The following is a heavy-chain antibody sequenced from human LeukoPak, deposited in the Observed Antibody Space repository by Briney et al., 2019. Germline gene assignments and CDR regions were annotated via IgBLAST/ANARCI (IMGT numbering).Heavy chain of an antibody. Sequence: SETLSLTCTVSGGSISSSSYYWGWIRQPPGKGLEWIGSIYYSGSTYYNPSLKSRVTISVDTSKNQFSLKLSSVTAADTAVYYCARVAGSTSCLDYWGQGTLVTVSS. D-gene: IGHD2-2*01. CDR3: ARVAGSTSCLDY. CDR2: IYYSGST. V-gene: IGHV4-39*07. CDR1: GGSISSSSYY. J-gene: IGHJ4*02.